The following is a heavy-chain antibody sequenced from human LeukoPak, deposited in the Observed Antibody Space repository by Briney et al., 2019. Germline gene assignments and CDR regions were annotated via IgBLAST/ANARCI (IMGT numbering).Heavy chain of an antibody. D-gene: IGHD3-10*01. V-gene: IGHV3-66*01. CDR1: GFTVSSNY. J-gene: IGHJ4*02. CDR2: IYSGGSI. Sequence: GGSLRLSCAASGFTVSSNYMSWVRQAPGKGLEWVSVIYSGGSIYYADSVKGRFTISRDNSKNTLYLQMNSLRAEDTAVYYCARDGWFGELYQHWGQGTLVTVSS. CDR3: ARDGWFGELYQH.